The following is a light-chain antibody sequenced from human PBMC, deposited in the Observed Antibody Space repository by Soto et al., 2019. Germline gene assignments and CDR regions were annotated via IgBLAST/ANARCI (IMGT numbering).Light chain of an antibody. Sequence: QSVLTQPASVSGSPGQSITISCTGTSSDVGSYKLVSWYQQHPGKAPKLMIYEGSKRLSGVSNRFSGSKSGNTASLTISGLQAEDEADYYCCSYAGSSRVFGGGTKLTVL. CDR1: SSDVGSYKL. CDR3: CSYAGSSRV. J-gene: IGLJ3*02. V-gene: IGLV2-23*01. CDR2: EGS.